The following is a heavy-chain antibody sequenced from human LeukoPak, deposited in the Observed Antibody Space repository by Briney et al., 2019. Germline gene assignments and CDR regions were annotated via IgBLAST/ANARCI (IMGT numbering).Heavy chain of an antibody. J-gene: IGHJ1*01. V-gene: IGHV3-23*01. CDR2: ISGSGGST. CDR3: AKEGLHYDFWSGYYLAEYFQH. CDR1: GFTFSSYA. Sequence: GGSLRLSCAASGFTFSSYAMSWVRQAPGKGLEWVSAISGSGGSTYYADSVKGRFTISRDNSKNTLYLQMNSLRAEDTAVYYCAKEGLHYDFWSGYYLAEYFQHWGQGTLVTVSS. D-gene: IGHD3-3*01.